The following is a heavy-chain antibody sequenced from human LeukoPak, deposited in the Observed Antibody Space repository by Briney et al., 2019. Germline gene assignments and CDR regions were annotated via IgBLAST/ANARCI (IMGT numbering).Heavy chain of an antibody. CDR1: GGSVSAYY. Sequence: PSETLSLTCSVSGGSVSAYYWSWIRQPLGGGLEWMGYIYNSGNTKYNPSLKRRLTISVDTSGNHFSLKLSSVTAADTAVYYCARHSSLMQLGCFDYWGQGALVTVSS. D-gene: IGHD3-16*01. V-gene: IGHV4-59*08. CDR2: IYNSGNT. J-gene: IGHJ4*02. CDR3: ARHSSLMQLGCFDY.